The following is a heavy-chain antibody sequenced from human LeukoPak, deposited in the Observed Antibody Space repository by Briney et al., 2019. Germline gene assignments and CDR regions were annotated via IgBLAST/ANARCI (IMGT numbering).Heavy chain of an antibody. CDR3: ARQRRGYDPVPGPDSMDV. V-gene: IGHV3-48*02. CDR1: GFTFSSYA. CDR2: ISSSSSTI. J-gene: IGHJ6*02. D-gene: IGHD5-12*01. Sequence: GGSLRLSCAASGFTFSSYAMSWVRQAPGKGLEWVSYISSSSSTIYYADSVKGRFTISRDNAKNSLYLQMNSLRDEDTAVYYCARQRRGYDPVPGPDSMDVWGQGTTVTVSS.